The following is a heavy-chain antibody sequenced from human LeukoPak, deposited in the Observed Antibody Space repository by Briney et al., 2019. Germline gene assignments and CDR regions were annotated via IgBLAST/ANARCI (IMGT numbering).Heavy chain of an antibody. CDR1: GYTFTNYD. V-gene: IGHV1-8*01. CDR2: MNPKSGNT. D-gene: IGHD2-15*01. Sequence: ASVKVSCKASGYTFTNYDINWVRQATGQGPEWMGWMNPKSGNTGYAQKFQGRVTMTRNTSISTAYMELSSLRSDDTAVYYCARDQDIVVVVAALRQREMGGFDPWGQGILVTVSS. J-gene: IGHJ5*02. CDR3: ARDQDIVVVVAALRQREMGGFDP.